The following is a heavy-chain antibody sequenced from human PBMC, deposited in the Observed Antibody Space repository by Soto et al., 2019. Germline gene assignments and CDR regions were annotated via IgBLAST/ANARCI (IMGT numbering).Heavy chain of an antibody. J-gene: IGHJ4*02. V-gene: IGHV5-51*01. CDR1: GYSFSTSW. CDR3: ARTTIAGIRGYFDY. CDR2: IYPGDSDT. D-gene: IGHD2-21*01. Sequence: XESLNISCRGSGYSFSTSWIGWVRQMPGNGLEWMGIIYPGDSDTRYSPSFQGQVTISADKSISTAFLQWSSLKASDTATYYCARTTIAGIRGYFDYWGQGTLVTVSS.